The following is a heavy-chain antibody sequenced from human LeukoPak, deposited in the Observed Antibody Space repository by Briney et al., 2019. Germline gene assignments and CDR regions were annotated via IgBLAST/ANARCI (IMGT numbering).Heavy chain of an antibody. J-gene: IGHJ4*02. CDR3: ARGEGYSSSWYQPHFDY. CDR2: IYYSGST. CDR1: GGSISSSKL. V-gene: IGHV4-4*02. Sequence: SGTLSLTCAVSGGSISSSKLWSWGRQPPGKGLEWIGEIYYSGSTKYSPSLKSRVTISVDTSKNQFSLKLSSVTAADTAVYYCARGEGYSSSWYQPHFDYWGQGTLVTVSS. D-gene: IGHD6-13*01.